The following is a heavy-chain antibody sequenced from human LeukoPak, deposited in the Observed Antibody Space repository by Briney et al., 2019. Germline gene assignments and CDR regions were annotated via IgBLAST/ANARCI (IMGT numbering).Heavy chain of an antibody. V-gene: IGHV5-51*01. CDR1: GYSFTSYW. CDR2: IYPGDSDT. D-gene: IGHD6-13*01. CDR3: ARGNSSSWYANWFDP. Sequence: GESLKISCKGSGYSFTSYWIGWVRQMPGKGLEWMGIIYPGDSDTRYSPSFQGQVTISADKSISTAYLQWSSLKAADTAMYYCARGNSSSWYANWFDPWGQGTLVTVSS. J-gene: IGHJ5*02.